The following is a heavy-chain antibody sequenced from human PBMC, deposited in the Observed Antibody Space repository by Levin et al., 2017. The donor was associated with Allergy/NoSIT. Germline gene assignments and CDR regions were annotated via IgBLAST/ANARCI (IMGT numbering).Heavy chain of an antibody. J-gene: IGHJ3*02. CDR2: IKEDGSEK. CDR3: ARKLYGRRLGDAFDI. D-gene: IGHD2-8*01. V-gene: IGHV3-7*01. CDR1: GFTFSTSW. Sequence: GGSLRLSCAASGFTFSTSWMTWVRQAPGKGLEWVANIKEDGSEKYYVDSVKGRITISRDNAKNSLYLQMNSLRAEDTAVYYCARKLYGRRLGDAFDIWGQGTMVTVSS.